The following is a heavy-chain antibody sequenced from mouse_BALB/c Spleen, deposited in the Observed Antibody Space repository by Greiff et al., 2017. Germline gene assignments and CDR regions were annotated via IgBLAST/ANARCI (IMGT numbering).Heavy chain of an antibody. J-gene: IGHJ3*01. CDR2: ISNGGGST. V-gene: IGHV5-12-2*01. CDR1: GFTFSSYT. CDR3: ARHAIS. Sequence: EVQVVESGGGLVKPGGSLKLSCAASGFTFSSYTMSWVRQTPEKRLEWVAYISNGGGSTYYPDTVKGRFTISRDNAKNTLYLQMSSLKSEDTAMYYCARHAISWGQGTLVTVSA.